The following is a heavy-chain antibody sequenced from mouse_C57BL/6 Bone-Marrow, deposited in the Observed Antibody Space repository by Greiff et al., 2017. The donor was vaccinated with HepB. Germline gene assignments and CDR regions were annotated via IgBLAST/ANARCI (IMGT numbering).Heavy chain of an antibody. V-gene: IGHV1-81*01. Sequence: LVESGAELARPGASVKLSCKASGYTFTSYGISWVKQRTGQGLEWIGEIYPRSGNTYYNEKFKGKATLTADKSSSTAYMELRSLTSEDSAVYFCARGLLRSFYYFDYWGQGTTLTVSS. CDR2: IYPRSGNT. D-gene: IGHD1-1*01. CDR1: GYTFTSYG. J-gene: IGHJ2*01. CDR3: ARGLLRSFYYFDY.